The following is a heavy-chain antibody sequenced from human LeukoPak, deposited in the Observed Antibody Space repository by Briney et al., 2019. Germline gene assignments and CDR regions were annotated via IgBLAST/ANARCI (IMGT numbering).Heavy chain of an antibody. D-gene: IGHD3/OR15-3a*01. Sequence: PGGSLRLSCTAAGLPFSSYAMHWVRQAPGKGLEWVAVISYDGSNKYYADSVKGRFTISRDNSKNTLYLQMSSLRAEDTAVYYCARAPVGESTVNNLDNYYMDVWGKGTTVTVSS. CDR2: ISYDGSNK. CDR1: GLPFSSYA. V-gene: IGHV3-30*04. CDR3: ARAPVGESTVNNLDNYYMDV. J-gene: IGHJ6*03.